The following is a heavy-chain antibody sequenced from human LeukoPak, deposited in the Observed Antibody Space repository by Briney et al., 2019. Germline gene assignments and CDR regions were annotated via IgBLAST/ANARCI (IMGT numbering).Heavy chain of an antibody. CDR3: TTDSIISGYDFQYYYFYGLDV. V-gene: IGHV3-15*01. CDR1: GFIFSNTW. CDR2: IKSKTDGGTT. J-gene: IGHJ6*02. D-gene: IGHD5-12*01. Sequence: PGGSLRLSCAASGFIFSNTWMSWVCQAPGKGQEWVCRIKSKTDGGTTDYAEPVKGRFTISRDDSKNTLYLQMNSLKTEDTAVYYCTTDSIISGYDFQYYYFYGLDVWGLGTTVTVSS.